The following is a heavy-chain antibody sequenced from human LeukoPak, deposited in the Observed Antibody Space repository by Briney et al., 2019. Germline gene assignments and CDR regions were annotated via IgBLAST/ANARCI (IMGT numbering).Heavy chain of an antibody. J-gene: IGHJ4*02. CDR3: ARARAGGWSDY. V-gene: IGHV4-34*01. CDR1: SGPFSGYY. Sequence: SETLSLTCTVYSGPFSGYYWRWIRQPPGKGLEWIGEINHSGSTNYNPALKSRVTISVDTSKNQFSLKLSSVTAADTAVYYCARARAGGWSDYRGQGTLVTVSS. D-gene: IGHD2-15*01. CDR2: INHSGST.